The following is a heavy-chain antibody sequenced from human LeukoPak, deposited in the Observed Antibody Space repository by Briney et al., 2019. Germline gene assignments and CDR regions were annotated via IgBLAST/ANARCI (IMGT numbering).Heavy chain of an antibody. CDR1: GYTFTSYG. V-gene: IGHV1-18*01. J-gene: IGHJ5*02. CDR3: GRNFVGGINSGYLYGFEP. D-gene: IGHD3-22*01. CDR2: ISAYNGNT. Sequence: ASVKVSCKASGYTFTSYGISWVRQAPGQGLEWTGWISAYNGNTNYAQKLQGRVTMTTDTSTSTAYMELRSLRSDDTAVYYCGRNFVGGINSGYLYGFEPWGQGTLVTVSS.